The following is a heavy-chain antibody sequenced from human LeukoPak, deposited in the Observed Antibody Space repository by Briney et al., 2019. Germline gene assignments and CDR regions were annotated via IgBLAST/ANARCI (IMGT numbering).Heavy chain of an antibody. CDR3: ARDEHDYGDYGTFDY. Sequence: KPSETLSLTCTDSGGSISSYYWSWIRQPAGKGLEWIGRLYTSGDTNYNPSLKSRLTMSLDTSKNQFSLKLSSVTAADTAVYYCARDEHDYGDYGTFDYWGQGTLVTVSS. V-gene: IGHV4-4*07. CDR1: GGSISSYY. D-gene: IGHD4-17*01. J-gene: IGHJ4*02. CDR2: LYTSGDT.